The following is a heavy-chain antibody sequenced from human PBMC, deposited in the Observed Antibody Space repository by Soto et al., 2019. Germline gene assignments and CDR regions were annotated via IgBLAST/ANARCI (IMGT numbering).Heavy chain of an antibody. V-gene: IGHV1-69*05. CDR1: GGTFRTYA. Sequence: QVQLLQSGAEVKKPGSSVRVSCEASGGTFRTYAISWVRQAPGQGLEWMGEIIPIFGTVNYAQKCQGRATXTXDXXTTTVYMDLRSLRSEDTAVYYCAKGAVAGTPTSYYYYGMDVWGQGTTVTVSS. D-gene: IGHD6-19*01. J-gene: IGHJ6*02. CDR3: AKGAVAGTPTSYYYYGMDV. CDR2: IIPIFGTV.